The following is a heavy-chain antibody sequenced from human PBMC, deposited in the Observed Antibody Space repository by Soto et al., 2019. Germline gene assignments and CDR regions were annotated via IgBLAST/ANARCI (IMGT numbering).Heavy chain of an antibody. CDR2: IYYSGST. V-gene: IGHV4-61*08. CDR3: ARGQFVDYDVYLENLRHCLAP. D-gene: IGHD4-17*01. CDR1: GGSISSGGYY. Sequence: SETLSLTCTVSGGSISSGGYYWSWIRQPPGKGLEWIGYIYYSGSTNYNPSLKSRVTISVDTSKNQFSLKLSSVTAAATAVYSRARGQFVDYDVYLENLRHCLAPWGQGTLVTVSS. J-gene: IGHJ5*02.